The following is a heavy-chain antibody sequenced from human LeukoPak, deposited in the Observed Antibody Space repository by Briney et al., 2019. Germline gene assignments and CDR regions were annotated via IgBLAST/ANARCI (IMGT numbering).Heavy chain of an antibody. CDR2: ISSSGSTI. V-gene: IGHV3-48*03. CDR1: GFXLSSYE. J-gene: IGHJ3*02. CDR3: ARDEHSVGDYRAFDI. Sequence: GGSLRLSCAASGFXLSSYEINWVRQAPGKGLEWVSYISSSGSTIYYADSVEGRFTISRENAKNSLYLQMNSLRAEDTAVYYCARDEHSVGDYRAFDIWGQGTMVTVSS. D-gene: IGHD4-17*01.